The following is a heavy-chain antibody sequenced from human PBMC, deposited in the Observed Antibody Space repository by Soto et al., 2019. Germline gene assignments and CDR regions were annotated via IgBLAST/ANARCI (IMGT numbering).Heavy chain of an antibody. V-gene: IGHV1-2*02. D-gene: IGHD3-9*01. CDR1: GYTFTGYY. CDR2: INPNSGGT. Sequence: ASVKVSCKASGYTFTGYYMHWVRQAPGQGLEWMGWINPNSGGTNYAQKFQGRVTMTRDTSISTAYMELSRLRSDDTAVYYCARLRYFDWLLYPFDHWGQGTLVTVSS. J-gene: IGHJ4*02. CDR3: ARLRYFDWLLYPFDH.